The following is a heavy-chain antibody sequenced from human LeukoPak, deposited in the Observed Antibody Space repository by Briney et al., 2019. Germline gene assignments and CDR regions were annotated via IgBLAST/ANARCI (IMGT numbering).Heavy chain of an antibody. V-gene: IGHV3-74*01. CDR3: ARGGYCSSTSCSHYYYTLDV. Sequence: GGSLRLSCAASGFTFSSYSMNWVRQAPGKGLVWVSRINSDGSSTSYADSVKGRFTISRDNAKNTLYLQMNSLRAEDTAVYYCARGGYCSSTSCSHYYYTLDVWGQGTTVTVSS. CDR1: GFTFSSYS. CDR2: INSDGSST. D-gene: IGHD2-2*01. J-gene: IGHJ6*02.